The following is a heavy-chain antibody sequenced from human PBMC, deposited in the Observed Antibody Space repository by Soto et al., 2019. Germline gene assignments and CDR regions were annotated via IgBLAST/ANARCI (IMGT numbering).Heavy chain of an antibody. CDR1: GGSIRSYY. CDR3: AREGRSGWFGYAFDI. D-gene: IGHD6-19*01. CDR2: IYYSGST. J-gene: IGHJ3*02. Sequence: SETMSLTCTVSGGSIRSYYGSGIRQPPGKGLEWIGYIYYSGSTNYNPSLKSRVTISVDTSKNQFSLKLSSVTAADTAVYYCAREGRSGWFGYAFDIWGQGTMVTVSS. V-gene: IGHV4-59*01.